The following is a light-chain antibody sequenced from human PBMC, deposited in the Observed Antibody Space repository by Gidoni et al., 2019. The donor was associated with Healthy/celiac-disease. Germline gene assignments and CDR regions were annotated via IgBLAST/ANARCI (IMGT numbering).Light chain of an antibody. Sequence: IVLPQSPGTLSLSPGERATLSCRASQSVSSSYLAWYQQKPGQAPRLLIYGASSRATGIPDRFSGSGSGTDFTLTISRLEPEDFAVYYCQQYGSSPRTFXGXTKVEIK. V-gene: IGKV3-20*01. CDR3: QQYGSSPRT. CDR1: QSVSSSY. CDR2: GAS. J-gene: IGKJ4*01.